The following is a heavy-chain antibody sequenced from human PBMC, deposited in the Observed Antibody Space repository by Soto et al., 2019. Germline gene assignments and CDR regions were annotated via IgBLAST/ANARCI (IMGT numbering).Heavy chain of an antibody. CDR1: GFTFSNFE. CDR3: ARAECRNPNCLTAYYSYGLDV. CDR2: INTAGSTK. Sequence: PGGSLRLSCAASGFTFSNFEMHWVRQAPGKGLEWVSYINTAGSTKYYAESVKGRFTISRDNARNSLFLQMNSLRAEDTAVYYCARAECRNPNCLTAYYSYGLDVWSQGTTATVSS. D-gene: IGHD1-1*01. J-gene: IGHJ6*02. V-gene: IGHV3-48*03.